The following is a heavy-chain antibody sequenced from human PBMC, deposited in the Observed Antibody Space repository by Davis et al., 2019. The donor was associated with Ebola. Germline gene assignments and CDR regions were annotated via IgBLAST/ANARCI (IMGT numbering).Heavy chain of an antibody. V-gene: IGHV4-59*01. Sequence: GSLRLSCTVSGDSIGTYDWSWIRQSPGKGLEYIGYINHSGSTNYNPSLKSRVTMSIDTSKNQFSLRLTSVTAADTAVYYCARGHTLRAVSNWFDPWGQGTLVTVSS. CDR2: INHSGST. D-gene: IGHD1-26*01. J-gene: IGHJ5*02. CDR1: GDSIGTYD. CDR3: ARGHTLRAVSNWFDP.